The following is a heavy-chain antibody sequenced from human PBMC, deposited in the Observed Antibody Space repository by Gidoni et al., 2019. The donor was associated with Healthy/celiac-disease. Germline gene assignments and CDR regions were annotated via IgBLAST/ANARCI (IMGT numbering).Heavy chain of an antibody. V-gene: IGHV4-31*03. CDR2: IYYSGST. CDR3: ARDLDSSAPSGFGAFDI. J-gene: IGHJ3*02. Sequence: QVQLQESGPGLVKPSQTLSLTCTVSGGSISSGGYYWSWIRQHPGKGLEWIGYIYYSGSTYYNPSLKSRVTISVDTAKNQFSLKLSSVTAADTAVYYCARDLDSSAPSGFGAFDIWGQGTMVTVSS. CDR1: GGSISSGGYY. D-gene: IGHD3-22*01.